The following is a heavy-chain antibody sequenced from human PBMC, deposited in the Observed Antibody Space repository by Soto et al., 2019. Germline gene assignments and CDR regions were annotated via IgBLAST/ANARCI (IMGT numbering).Heavy chain of an antibody. Sequence: PSATLSLTFAVSGGSISSSNWWSWVRQPPGKGLEWIGEIYHSGSTNYNPSLKTRATMSLDTSKNQVSRKVTSVPAADTAMYYCARGRGEVDYWGQGTLVTASS. CDR2: IYHSGST. J-gene: IGHJ4*02. CDR1: GGSISSSNW. V-gene: IGHV4-4*02. CDR3: ARGRGEVDY. D-gene: IGHD3-16*01.